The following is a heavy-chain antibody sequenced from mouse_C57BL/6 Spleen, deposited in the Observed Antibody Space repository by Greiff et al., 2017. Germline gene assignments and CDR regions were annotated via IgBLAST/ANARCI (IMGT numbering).Heavy chain of an antibody. V-gene: IGHV14-4*01. Sequence: SGAELVRPGASVKLSCTASGFNIKDDYMHWVKQRPEQGLEWIGWIDPENGDTEYASKFQGKATITADTSSNTAYLQLSSLTSEDTAVYYCTIYYGNPYYFDYWGQGTTLTVSS. J-gene: IGHJ2*01. CDR3: TIYYGNPYYFDY. CDR2: IDPENGDT. CDR1: GFNIKDDY. D-gene: IGHD2-1*01.